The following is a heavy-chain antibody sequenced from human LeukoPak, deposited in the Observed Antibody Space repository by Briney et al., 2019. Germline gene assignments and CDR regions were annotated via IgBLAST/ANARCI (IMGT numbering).Heavy chain of an antibody. D-gene: IGHD2-21*01. CDR2: INLGGSTK. Sequence: GGSLRLSCTASRFTFSSSWMTWVRQAPGKGLEWVANINLGGSTKNFVDSVKGRFTISRDNAKNSLYLQMDSLRAEDTAVYYCARDSAYNAFDIWGQGTMVSVSS. CDR1: RFTFSSSW. CDR3: ARDSAYNAFDI. V-gene: IGHV3-7*01. J-gene: IGHJ3*02.